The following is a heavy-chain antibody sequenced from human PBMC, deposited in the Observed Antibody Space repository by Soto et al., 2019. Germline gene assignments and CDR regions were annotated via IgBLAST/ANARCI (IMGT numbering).Heavy chain of an antibody. CDR3: AIGRRGYCSSTSCYGFDY. Sequence: QVQLQQWGAGLLKPSETLSLTCAVYGGSFSGYYWSWIRQPPGKGLEWIGEINHSGSTNYNPSLKGRVTISVDTSKNQFALKLSSVTAADTAVYYCAIGRRGYCSSTSCYGFDYGGQGTLVTVSS. CDR1: GGSFSGYY. D-gene: IGHD2-2*01. V-gene: IGHV4-34*01. CDR2: INHSGST. J-gene: IGHJ4*02.